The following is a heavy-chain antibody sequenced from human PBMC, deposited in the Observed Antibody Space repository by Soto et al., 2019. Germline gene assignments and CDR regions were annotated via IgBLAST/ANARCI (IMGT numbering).Heavy chain of an antibody. Sequence: EVQVLDSGGGLVQPGGSLRLSCAASGFTFSTYPMSWVRQAPGKGLEWVSVISGGGGNTDYADSGKGRFTMCRDNSKNTVYLKMNSMSAEDTDVYYCANVPLKDSGCYFDYWGQGTLGTVSS. J-gene: IGHJ4*02. CDR1: GFTFSTYP. V-gene: IGHV3-23*01. CDR2: ISGGGGNT. D-gene: IGHD1-26*01. CDR3: ANVPLKDSGCYFDY.